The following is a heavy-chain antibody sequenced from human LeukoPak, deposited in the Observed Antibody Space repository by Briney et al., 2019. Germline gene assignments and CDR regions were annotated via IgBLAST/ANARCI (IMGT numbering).Heavy chain of an antibody. CDR3: ARRSMAVAAFDY. J-gene: IGHJ4*02. CDR1: GGSISSSSYY. Sequence: SETLSLTCTVSGGSISSSSYYWGWIRQPPGKGLGWIGSIYYSGSTYYNPSLKSRVTISVDTSKNQFSLKLSSVTAADTAVYYCARRSMAVAAFDYWGQGALVTVSS. CDR2: IYYSGST. D-gene: IGHD6-19*01. V-gene: IGHV4-39*01.